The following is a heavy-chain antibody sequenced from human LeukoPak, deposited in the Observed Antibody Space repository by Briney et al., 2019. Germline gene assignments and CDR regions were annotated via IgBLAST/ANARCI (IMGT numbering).Heavy chain of an antibody. J-gene: IGHJ3*02. D-gene: IGHD1-26*01. CDR2: FDPEDGET. V-gene: IGHV1-24*01. CDR3: ATVILIGGSYLDAFDI. Sequence: GASVKVSCKVSGYTLTELSMHWVRQAPGKGLEWRGGFDPEDGETIYAQKFQGRVTMTEDTSTDTAYMELSSLRSEDTAVYYCATVILIGGSYLDAFDIWGQGTMVTVSS. CDR1: GYTLTELS.